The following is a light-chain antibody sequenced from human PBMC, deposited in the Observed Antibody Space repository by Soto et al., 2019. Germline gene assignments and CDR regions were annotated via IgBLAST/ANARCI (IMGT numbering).Light chain of an antibody. CDR1: QSISSY. CDR3: QQTYSTTLT. J-gene: IGKJ4*01. V-gene: IGKV1-39*01. Sequence: DIQMTQSPSSLSASVGHRVTITCGASQSISSYLNWYQHKPGKAPNLLIYTASSLQSGVPSRFSGSVSGTDGTLAISNLQPEDGATYYCQQTYSTTLTFGGGTKVDIK. CDR2: TAS.